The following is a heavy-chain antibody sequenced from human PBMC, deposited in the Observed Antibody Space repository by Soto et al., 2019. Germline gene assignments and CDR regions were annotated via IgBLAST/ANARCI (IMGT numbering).Heavy chain of an antibody. D-gene: IGHD3-22*01. CDR3: ARNSYDSSGYQSPAAY. Sequence: SETLSLTCTVSGYSISSGYYWGWIRQPPGKGLEWIGSIYHSGSTYYNPSLKSRVTISVDTSKNQFSLKLSSVTAADTAVYYCARNSYDSSGYQSPAAYWGQGTLVTVSS. V-gene: IGHV4-38-2*02. J-gene: IGHJ4*02. CDR1: GYSISSGYY. CDR2: IYHSGST.